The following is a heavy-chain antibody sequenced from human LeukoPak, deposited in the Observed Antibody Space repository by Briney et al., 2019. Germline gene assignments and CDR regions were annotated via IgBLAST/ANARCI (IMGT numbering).Heavy chain of an antibody. J-gene: IGHJ4*02. V-gene: IGHV4-59*08. D-gene: IGHD3-16*01. CDR2: ILYSGTTT. Sequence: SETLSLTCTVSGGSISPYYWSWIRQTPGKGLEWIGYILYSGTTTNYNPSLKSRVTISVDTSKRQSSLKLSSVTAADTAVYYCARRRGAYYDSWGQGTLVTVSS. CDR3: ARRRGAYYDS. CDR1: GGSISPYY.